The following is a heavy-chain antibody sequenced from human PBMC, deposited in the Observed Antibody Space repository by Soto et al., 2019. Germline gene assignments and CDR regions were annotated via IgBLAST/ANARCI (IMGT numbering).Heavy chain of an antibody. D-gene: IGHD6-13*01. CDR1: GYTFTSYY. Sequence: ASVKVSCKASGYTFTSYYMHWVRQAPGQGLEWMGIINPSGGSTSYAQKFQGRVTMTRDTSTSTVYMELGSLRSEDTAVYYCAREDGSFVAQDYWGQGTLVTVSS. J-gene: IGHJ4*02. CDR3: AREDGSFVAQDY. CDR2: INPSGGST. V-gene: IGHV1-46*01.